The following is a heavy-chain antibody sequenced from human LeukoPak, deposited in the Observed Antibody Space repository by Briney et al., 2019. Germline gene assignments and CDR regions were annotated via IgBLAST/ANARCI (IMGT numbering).Heavy chain of an antibody. CDR3: ARLVTSSSWYLGGYYYYYMDV. D-gene: IGHD6-13*01. V-gene: IGHV1-8*01. CDR2: MNPNSGNT. CDR1: GYTFTSYD. Sequence: ASVKVSCKASGYTFTSYDINWVRQATGQGLEWMGWMNPNSGNTGYAQKFQGRVTMTRNTSISTAYMELSSLRSEDTAVYYCARLVTSSSWYLGGYYYYYMDVWGKGTTVTISS. J-gene: IGHJ6*03.